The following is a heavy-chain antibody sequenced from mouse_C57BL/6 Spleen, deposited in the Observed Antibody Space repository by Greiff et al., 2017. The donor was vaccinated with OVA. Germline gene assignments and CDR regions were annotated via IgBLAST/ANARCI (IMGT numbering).Heavy chain of an antibody. CDR1: GYTFTDYY. V-gene: IGHV1-26*01. CDR3: ARQRGSDGFAY. Sequence: VQLQQSGPELVKPGASVKISCKASGYTFTDYYMNWVKQSPGKSLEWIGDINPNNGGTSYNQKFKGKATMTVDKSSSTAYMELRSLTSEDSAVYYCARQRGSDGFAYWGQGTLVTVSA. CDR2: INPNNGGT. J-gene: IGHJ3*01.